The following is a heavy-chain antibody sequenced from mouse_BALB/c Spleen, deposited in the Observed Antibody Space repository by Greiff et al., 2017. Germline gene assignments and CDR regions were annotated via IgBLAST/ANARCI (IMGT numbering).Heavy chain of an antibody. CDR3: AREDYDDYFDY. CDR2: IHYSGST. J-gene: IGHJ2*01. CDR1: GYSITSGYS. V-gene: IGHV3-1*02. Sequence: EVQRVESGPDLVKPSQSLSLTCTVTGYSITSGYSWPWIRQFPGNKLEWMGYIHYSGSTNYNPSLKSRISITRDTSKNQFFLQLNSVTTEDTATYYCAREDYDDYFDYWGQGTTLTVSS. D-gene: IGHD2-4*01.